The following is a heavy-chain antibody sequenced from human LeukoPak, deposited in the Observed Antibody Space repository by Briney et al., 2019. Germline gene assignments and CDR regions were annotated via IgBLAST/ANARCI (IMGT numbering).Heavy chain of an antibody. CDR1: GYTFTNYA. CDR2: INTNTGNP. J-gene: IGHJ4*02. V-gene: IGHV7-4-1*02. Sequence: GASVKVSCKASGYTFTNYAMNWVRQAPGQGLEWMGWINTNTGNPTYAQGFSGRFVFSLDTSVSTAYLQISSLTAEDTAVYYCARRNYVSGNYIFDYWGQGTLVTVSS. CDR3: ARRNYVSGNYIFDY. D-gene: IGHD3-10*01.